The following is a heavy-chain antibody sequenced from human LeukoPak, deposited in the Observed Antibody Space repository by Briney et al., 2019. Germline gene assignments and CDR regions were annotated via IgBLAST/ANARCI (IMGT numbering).Heavy chain of an antibody. CDR1: GGSISSYY. D-gene: IGHD5-12*01. CDR3: ARFSGYEIPFDS. CDR2: IYYSGST. J-gene: IGHJ4*02. V-gene: IGHV4-59*01. Sequence: SETLSLTCTVSGGSISSYYWSWIRQPPGKGLEWIGYIYYSGSTNYNPSLKSRVTISVDTSKNQFSLKLSSVTAADTAVYYCARFSGYEIPFDSWGQGTLVTVSS.